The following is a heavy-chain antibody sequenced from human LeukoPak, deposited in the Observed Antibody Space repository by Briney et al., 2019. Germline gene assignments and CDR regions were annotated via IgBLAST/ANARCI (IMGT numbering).Heavy chain of an antibody. V-gene: IGHV3-23*01. CDR2: ISGSGGST. CDR3: ARGGTNSYGTFDI. CDR1: GFTFSSYA. D-gene: IGHD5-18*01. Sequence: PGGSLRLSCAASGFTFSSYAMSWVRQAPGKGLEWVSAISGSGGSTYYADSVKGRFTISRDNSKNTLYLQMNSLRADDTSVYSCARGGTNSYGTFDIWGQGTMVTVSS. J-gene: IGHJ3*02.